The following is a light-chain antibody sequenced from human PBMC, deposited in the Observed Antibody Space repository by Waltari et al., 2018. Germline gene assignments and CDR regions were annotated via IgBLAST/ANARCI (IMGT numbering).Light chain of an antibody. J-gene: IGKJ3*01. Sequence: DIQLTQSPSFLSASIGDRVTITCRASLGSNTFLVWYQQKPGKAPKLLIYAAFTLDNWVPSRFSGSGSGTDFTLTISSLHPEDFATYYCQHLNESPFTFGPGTKVDIK. CDR1: LGSNTF. CDR3: QHLNESPFT. CDR2: AAF. V-gene: IGKV1-9*01.